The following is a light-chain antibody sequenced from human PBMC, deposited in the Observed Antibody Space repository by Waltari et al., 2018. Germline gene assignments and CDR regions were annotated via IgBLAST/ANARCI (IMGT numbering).Light chain of an antibody. CDR3: SSDTSTKTGV. V-gene: IGLV2-14*01. J-gene: IGLJ1*01. Sequence: QSALTQPASVSGSPGQSITISCTGTSSDVGGYNYVTWYQQYPGKAPQLMIYGVSYRPSGISNRFSGSKAGNTATLTISGLQAEDEADYYCSSDTSTKTGVFGTGTKVTVL. CDR2: GVS. CDR1: SSDVGGYNY.